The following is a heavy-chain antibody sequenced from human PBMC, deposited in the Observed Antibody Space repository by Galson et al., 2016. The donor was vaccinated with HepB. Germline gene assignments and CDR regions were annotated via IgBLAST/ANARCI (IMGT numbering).Heavy chain of an antibody. CDR1: GGTFSRYP. Sequence: SVKVSCKASGGTFSRYPISWVRQAPGQGLEWMGGISPMFGTANYAQKFQGRVTMTADKSTSTAYMELSSLRSEDTAVYYCAREQTGWADGPISMIVVGYDAFDYWGQGTLVTVSS. CDR3: AREQTGWADGPISMIVVGYDAFDY. V-gene: IGHV1-69*06. D-gene: IGHD3-22*01. J-gene: IGHJ4*02. CDR2: ISPMFGTA.